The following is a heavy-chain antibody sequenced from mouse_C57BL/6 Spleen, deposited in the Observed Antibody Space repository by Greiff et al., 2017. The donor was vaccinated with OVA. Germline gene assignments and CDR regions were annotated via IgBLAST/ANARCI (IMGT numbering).Heavy chain of an antibody. J-gene: IGHJ4*01. CDR3: ARYGGLSYAMDY. CDR1: GYAFSSYW. CDR2: IYPGDGDT. V-gene: IGHV1-80*01. Sequence: VQLQQSGAELVKPGASVKISCKASGYAFSSYWMNWVKQRPGKGLEWIGQIYPGDGDTNYNGKFKGKATLTADRSSSTAYMQLSSLTSEDSAVYFCARYGGLSYAMDYWGQGTSVTVSS. D-gene: IGHD1-1*02.